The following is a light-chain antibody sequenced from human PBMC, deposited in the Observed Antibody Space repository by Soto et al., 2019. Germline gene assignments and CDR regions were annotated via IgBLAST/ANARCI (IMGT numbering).Light chain of an antibody. Sequence: QSVLTQPPSVSAAPGQRVTISCTGSSADIGAGYDVHWYQQLPGPAPKLLIYGNSNRSSGVPDRVSGSKSGTSASLAITGLQAEDEADYYCQSYDSSLSAPVFGTGTKVTVL. CDR1: SADIGAGYD. J-gene: IGLJ1*01. CDR2: GNS. V-gene: IGLV1-40*01. CDR3: QSYDSSLSAPV.